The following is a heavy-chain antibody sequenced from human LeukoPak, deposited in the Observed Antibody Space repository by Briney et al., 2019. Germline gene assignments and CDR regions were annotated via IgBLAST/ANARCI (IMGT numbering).Heavy chain of an antibody. CDR1: GGSISSYY. CDR3: ARSPQFADYYGMDV. V-gene: IGHV4-59*01. J-gene: IGHJ6*02. D-gene: IGHD3-16*01. CDR2: IYYSGST. Sequence: SETLSPTCTVSGGSISSYYWSWIRQPPGKGLEWIGYIYYSGSTNYNPSLKSRVTISVDTSKNQFSLKLSSVTAADTAVYYCARSPQFADYYGMDVWGQGTTVTVSS.